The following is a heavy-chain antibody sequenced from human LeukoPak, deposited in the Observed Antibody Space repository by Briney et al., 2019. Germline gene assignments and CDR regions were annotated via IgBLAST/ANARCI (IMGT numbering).Heavy chain of an antibody. V-gene: IGHV1-18*01. CDR2: ISAYNGNT. Sequence: ASVKVSCKASGYTFTSYGISWVRQAPGQGLEWTGWISAYNGNTNYAQKLQGRVTMTTDTSTSTAYMELRSLRSDDTAVYYCARAVILTGYYPVDPWGQGTLVTVSS. CDR3: ARAVILTGYYPVDP. CDR1: GYTFTSYG. J-gene: IGHJ5*02. D-gene: IGHD3-9*01.